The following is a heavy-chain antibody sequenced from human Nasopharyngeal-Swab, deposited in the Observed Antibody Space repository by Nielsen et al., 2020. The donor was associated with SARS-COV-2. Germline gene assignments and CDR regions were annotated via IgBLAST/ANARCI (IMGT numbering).Heavy chain of an antibody. CDR1: SGSVGSYH. CDR2: VYTSGNT. J-gene: IGHJ4*02. CDR3: ARGSLAAIPRSSWYFDY. Sequence: SETLSLTCTVSSGSVGSYHWSWIRQPPGKGLEWIGFVYTSGNTDYNPSLKSRGTISMDTSKNQFSLKLISVTAADTALYYCARGSLAAIPRSSWYFDYWGQGTLVTVSS. V-gene: IGHV4-59*02. D-gene: IGHD6-13*01.